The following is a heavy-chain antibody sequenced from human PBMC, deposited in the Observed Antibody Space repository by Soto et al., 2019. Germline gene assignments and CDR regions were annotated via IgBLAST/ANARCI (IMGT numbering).Heavy chain of an antibody. CDR2: INHSGST. J-gene: IGHJ4*02. CDR1: GGSFSGYY. Sequence: SETLSLTCAVYGGSFSGYYWSWIRQPPGKGLEWIGEINHSGSTNYNPSLKRRVTISVDTSKNQFSLKLSSVTAADTAVYYCARGHGWNYEFDYWGQGTLVTVSS. V-gene: IGHV4-34*01. D-gene: IGHD1-7*01. CDR3: ARGHGWNYEFDY.